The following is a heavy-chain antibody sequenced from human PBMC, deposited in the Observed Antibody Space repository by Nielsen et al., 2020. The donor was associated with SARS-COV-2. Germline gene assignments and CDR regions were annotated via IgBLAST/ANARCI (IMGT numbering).Heavy chain of an antibody. Sequence: ASVKVSCKASGYTFTSYYMHWVRQAPGQGLEWMGWISAYNGNTNYAQKFQDRVTMTADTSTSTGYMELRSLRSDDTAVYYCARDGKAVARLGDYWGQGTLVTVSS. CDR3: ARDGKAVARLGDY. J-gene: IGHJ4*02. CDR2: ISAYNGNT. V-gene: IGHV1-18*04. CDR1: GYTFTSYY. D-gene: IGHD6-19*01.